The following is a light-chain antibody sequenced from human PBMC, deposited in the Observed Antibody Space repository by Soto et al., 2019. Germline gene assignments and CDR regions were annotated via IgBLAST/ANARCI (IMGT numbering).Light chain of an antibody. CDR2: GAF. CDR1: QSVSSSY. CDR3: QHRANWPLT. Sequence: ETVLTQSPGPLALSPGERATLSCRASQSVSSSYLAWYQQKPGQAPRLLIYGAFKRATGIPDRFSGSGSGTDFTLTISSLEPEDFALYYCQHRANWPLTFGGGTKVDIK. V-gene: IGKV3D-20*02. J-gene: IGKJ4*01.